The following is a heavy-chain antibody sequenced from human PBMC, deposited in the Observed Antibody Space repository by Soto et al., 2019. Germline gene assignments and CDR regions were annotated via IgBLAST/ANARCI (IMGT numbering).Heavy chain of an antibody. Sequence: PGGSLRLSCAASGFTFISYWMSWVRQAPGKGLEWVANIKQDGSEKYYVDSVKGRFTISRDNAKNSLYLQMNSLRAEDTAVYYCARRGITGATKAYYFDYWGQGTLVTVSS. CDR1: GFTFISYW. CDR2: IKQDGSEK. J-gene: IGHJ4*02. D-gene: IGHD1-26*01. V-gene: IGHV3-7*01. CDR3: ARRGITGATKAYYFDY.